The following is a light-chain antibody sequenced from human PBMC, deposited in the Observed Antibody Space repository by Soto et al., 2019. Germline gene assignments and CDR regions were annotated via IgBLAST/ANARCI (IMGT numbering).Light chain of an antibody. CDR1: QSVSSSY. CDR2: GAS. J-gene: IGKJ4*01. Sequence: EMVLTQSPGTLSLSPGERATLSCRASQSVSSSYFAWYQQKPGQAPRLLIYGASSRATGIPDRFSGSGSGTDFTLTITRLEPEDFAVYYWQQYGSSPLTFGGGTKVEIK. V-gene: IGKV3-20*01. CDR3: QQYGSSPLT.